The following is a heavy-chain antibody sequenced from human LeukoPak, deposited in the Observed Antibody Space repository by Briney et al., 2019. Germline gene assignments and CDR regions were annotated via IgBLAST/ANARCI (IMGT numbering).Heavy chain of an antibody. Sequence: RGGSLRLSCAASGFTFSSYWMSWVRQAPGKGLEWVANIKDDGSVKFYVDSVRGRFIISRDNTKNSLYLQMNSLRAEDTAMYFCARGDFNDLRYGCWGQGSLVTVSS. CDR2: IKDDGSVK. J-gene: IGHJ4*02. CDR1: GFTFSSYW. V-gene: IGHV3-7*03. D-gene: IGHD2-21*02. CDR3: ARGDFNDLRYGC.